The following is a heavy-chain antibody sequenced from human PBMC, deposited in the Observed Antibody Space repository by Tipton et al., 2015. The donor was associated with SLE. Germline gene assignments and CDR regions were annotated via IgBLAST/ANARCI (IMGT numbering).Heavy chain of an antibody. J-gene: IGHJ4*02. V-gene: IGHV4-34*01. Sequence: TLSLTCAVYGGSFSGYYWSWIRQPPGKGLEWIGEINHSGSTNYNPSLKSRVTISVDTSKNQFSLKLSSVTAADTAVYYCARDLWLYYYDSTEAFDYWGQGTLVTVSS. CDR1: GGSFSGYY. CDR3: ARDLWLYYYDSTEAFDY. CDR2: INHSGST. D-gene: IGHD3-22*01.